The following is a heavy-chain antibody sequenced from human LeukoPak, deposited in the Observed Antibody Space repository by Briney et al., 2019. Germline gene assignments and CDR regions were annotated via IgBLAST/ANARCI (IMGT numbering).Heavy chain of an antibody. V-gene: IGHV3-74*01. CDR3: ARDSGSYWGGYYFDY. Sequence: PGGSLRLSCAASGFTFSSYWMHWVRQAPGKGLVWVSRINSDGSSTSYADAVKGRFTISRDNAKNSLYLQMNSLRAEDTAVYYCARDSGSYWGGYYFDYWGQGTLVTVSS. CDR1: GFTFSSYW. D-gene: IGHD1-26*01. CDR2: INSDGSST. J-gene: IGHJ4*02.